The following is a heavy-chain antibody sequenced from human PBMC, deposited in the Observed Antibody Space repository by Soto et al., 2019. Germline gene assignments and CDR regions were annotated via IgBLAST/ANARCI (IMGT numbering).Heavy chain of an antibody. CDR3: ARDLYGMDV. V-gene: IGHV1-46*01. CDR1: GYTFPSYY. CDR2: INPSGGST. Sequence: ASVNVSCKASGYTFPSYYIHWVRQAPGQGLEWMGIINPSGGSTSYAQKFQGRVTMTRDTSTSTVYMELSSLRSEDTAVYYCARDLYGMDVWGQGTTVTVSS. J-gene: IGHJ6*02.